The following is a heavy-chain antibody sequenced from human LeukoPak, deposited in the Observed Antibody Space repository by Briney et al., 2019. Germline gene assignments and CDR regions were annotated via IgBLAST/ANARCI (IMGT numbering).Heavy chain of an antibody. D-gene: IGHD3-22*01. J-gene: IGHJ3*01. Sequence: PGGSLRLSCEASGFTFGSYAMNWVRQAPGKGLEWVANIKQDGSEKYYVDSVKGRFTISKDNAKNSLYLQMNSLRAEDTAVYYCARDLSPLVPSSGSSGYYIDALDVWGQGTMVTVSS. V-gene: IGHV3-7*01. CDR1: GFTFGSYA. CDR2: IKQDGSEK. CDR3: ARDLSPLVPSSGSSGYYIDALDV.